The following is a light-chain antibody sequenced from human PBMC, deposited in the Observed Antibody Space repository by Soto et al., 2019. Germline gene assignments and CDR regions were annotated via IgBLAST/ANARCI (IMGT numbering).Light chain of an antibody. V-gene: IGKV2-28*01. CDR3: RQGLQTPLT. CDR1: QSLLHSNGNSY. Sequence: DIVMTQSPVSLPVTPGESASISCRSSQSLLHSNGNSYLDWYLQKPGQSPQLLIYLGSNRASGVPDRFSGSGSGADFTLKISRVEAEDVGVYYCRQGLQTPLTFGGGTKVEIK. CDR2: LGS. J-gene: IGKJ4*01.